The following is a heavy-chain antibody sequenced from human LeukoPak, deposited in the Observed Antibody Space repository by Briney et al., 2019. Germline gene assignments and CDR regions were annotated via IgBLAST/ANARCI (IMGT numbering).Heavy chain of an antibody. CDR1: GGSFSGYY. V-gene: IGHV4-34*01. J-gene: IGHJ3*02. CDR3: ARVYCSSTSCYLPAFDI. Sequence: NASETLSLTCAVYGGSFSGYYWSWIRQPPGKGLEWIGEINHSGSTNYNPSLKSRVTISVDTSKNQFSLKLSSVTAADTAVYYCARVYCSSTSCYLPAFDIWGQGTMVTVSS. D-gene: IGHD2-2*01. CDR2: INHSGST.